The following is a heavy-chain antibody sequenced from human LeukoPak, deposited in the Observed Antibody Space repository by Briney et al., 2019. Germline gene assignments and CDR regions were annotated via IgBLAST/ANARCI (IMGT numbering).Heavy chain of an antibody. CDR3: AKSYNGYESKPDY. D-gene: IGHD5-12*01. CDR1: GFTFSNYA. CDR2: ISNSGGRT. J-gene: IGHJ4*02. Sequence: GGSLRLSCAASGFTFSNYAMSWVRQAPGKGLEWVSSISNSGGRTFYTDSVKGRFTISRDNSKITLYLQMNSLRAEDTAVYYCAKSYNGYESKPDYWGQGTLVTVSS. V-gene: IGHV3-23*01.